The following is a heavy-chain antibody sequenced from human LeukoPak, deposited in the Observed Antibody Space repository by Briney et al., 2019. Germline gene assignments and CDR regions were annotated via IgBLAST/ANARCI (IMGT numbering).Heavy chain of an antibody. Sequence: SETLSLTCAVYGGSFSGYYWSWIRQPPGKGLEWIGYIYYSGSTNYNPSLKSRVTISVDTSKNQFSLKLSSVTAADTAVYYCARDQENWGFDAFDIWGQGTMVTVSS. D-gene: IGHD7-27*01. CDR2: IYYSGST. V-gene: IGHV4-34*11. CDR3: ARDQENWGFDAFDI. CDR1: GGSFSGYY. J-gene: IGHJ3*02.